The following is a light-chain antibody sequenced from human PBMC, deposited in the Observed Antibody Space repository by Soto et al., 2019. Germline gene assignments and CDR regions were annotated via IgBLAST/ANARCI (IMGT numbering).Light chain of an antibody. V-gene: IGKV1-6*01. J-gene: IGKJ1*01. Sequence: AIQMTQSPSSLSASVGDRVTITCRASQDIKNELGWYQQKPGKAPNVLIYAASTLLSGVPSRFNGAGPRTDFSLNICALQPEAFATDNCQQYHNHPQPFGQRRRVEIK. CDR1: QDIKNE. CDR3: QQYHNHPQP. CDR2: AAS.